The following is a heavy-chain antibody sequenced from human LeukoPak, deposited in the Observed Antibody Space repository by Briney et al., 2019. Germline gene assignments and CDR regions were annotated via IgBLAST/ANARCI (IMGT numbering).Heavy chain of an antibody. D-gene: IGHD6-19*01. CDR2: NSWNSGSI. CDR1: GFTFDDYA. CDR3: ASAPWIAVAGMPDY. V-gene: IGHV3-9*01. Sequence: PGGSLRLSCAASGFTFDDYAMHWVRQAPGKGLEWVSGNSWNSGSIGYADSVKGRFTISRDNAKNSLYLQMNSLRAEDTAVYYCASAPWIAVAGMPDYWGQGTWSPSPQ. J-gene: IGHJ4*02.